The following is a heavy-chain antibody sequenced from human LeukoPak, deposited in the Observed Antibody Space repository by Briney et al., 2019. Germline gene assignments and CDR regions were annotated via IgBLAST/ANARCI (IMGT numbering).Heavy chain of an antibody. J-gene: IGHJ4*02. CDR2: MNPNSGNT. CDR3: ARDGRWLQPFDY. CDR1: GYTFTSYD. Sequence: ASVKVSCKASGYTFTSYDINWVRQATGQGLEWMGWMNPNSGNTGYAQKFQGRVTMTRNTSISTANMELSSLRSEDTAVYYCARDGRWLQPFDYWGQGTLVTVSS. D-gene: IGHD5-24*01. V-gene: IGHV1-8*01.